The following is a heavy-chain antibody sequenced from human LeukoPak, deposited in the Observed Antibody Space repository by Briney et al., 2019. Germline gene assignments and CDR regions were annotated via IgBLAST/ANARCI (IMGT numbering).Heavy chain of an antibody. CDR2: IIPILGTT. V-gene: IGHV1-69*08. CDR3: ASTTHSSSWYLDY. CDR1: GYTFTGHY. Sequence: ASVKVSCKASGYTFTGHYMHWVRQAPGQGLEWMGRIIPILGTTNYAQKFQGRVTITADKSTSTAYMELSSLRSEDTAVYYRASTTHSSSWYLDYWGQGTLVTVSS. J-gene: IGHJ4*02. D-gene: IGHD6-13*01.